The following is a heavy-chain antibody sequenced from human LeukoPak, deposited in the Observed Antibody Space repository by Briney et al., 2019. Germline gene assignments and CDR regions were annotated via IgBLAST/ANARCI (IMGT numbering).Heavy chain of an antibody. J-gene: IGHJ3*02. V-gene: IGHV4-59*01. CDR3: ARGTASTYWGGPSSYTFDI. CDR2: IYYSGSP. D-gene: IGHD3-16*01. Sequence: PSETLSLTCTVSGGSLTDYYWNWIRRPPGKGLEWIGYIYYSGSPYYNPSLKSRVSISVDTSNDQISLKLSSATPADTAIYYCARGTASTYWGGPSSYTFDIWGQGTMATV. CDR1: GGSLTDYY.